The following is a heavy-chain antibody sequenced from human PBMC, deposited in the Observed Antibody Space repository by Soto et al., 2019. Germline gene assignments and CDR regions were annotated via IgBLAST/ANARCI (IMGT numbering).Heavy chain of an antibody. CDR1: GYTFTSYA. CDR2: INAGNGNT. Sequence: QVQLVQSGAEEKKPGASVKVSCKASGYTFTSYAMHWVRQAPGQRLEWMGWINAGNGNTKYSQKFQGRVTITRDTAANTAYMEQRSLRSEETAVYYCARSIVVVTALDYWGQGTLVTVSP. D-gene: IGHD2-21*02. J-gene: IGHJ4*02. V-gene: IGHV1-3*05. CDR3: ARSIVVVTALDY.